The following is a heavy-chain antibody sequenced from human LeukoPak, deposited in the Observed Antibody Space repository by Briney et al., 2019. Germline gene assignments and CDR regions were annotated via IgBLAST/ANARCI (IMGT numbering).Heavy chain of an antibody. CDR2: IYYSGST. Sequence: SQTLSLTCTVSGGSISSGDYYWSWIRQPPGKGLEWIGYIYYSGSTYYNPSLKSRVTISVNTSKNQFSLKLSSVTAADTAVYYCARAGSDLVWAYYFDYWGQGTLVTVSS. V-gene: IGHV4-30-4*01. D-gene: IGHD3-16*01. J-gene: IGHJ4*02. CDR1: GGSISSGDYY. CDR3: ARAGSDLVWAYYFDY.